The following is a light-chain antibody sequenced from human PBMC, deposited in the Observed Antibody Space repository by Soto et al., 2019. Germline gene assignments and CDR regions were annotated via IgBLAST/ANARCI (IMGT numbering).Light chain of an antibody. Sequence: QSALTQPRSVSGSPGQSVTISCTGTISDVAGYNYVSWYQHHPGKAPKLLISDVTKRPSWVPDRFSGSMSGSTASLTISELQAEDEADYYCSSYAGSNNLVFGGGTKLTVL. CDR2: DVT. V-gene: IGLV2-11*01. CDR3: SSYAGSNNLV. J-gene: IGLJ2*01. CDR1: ISDVAGYNY.